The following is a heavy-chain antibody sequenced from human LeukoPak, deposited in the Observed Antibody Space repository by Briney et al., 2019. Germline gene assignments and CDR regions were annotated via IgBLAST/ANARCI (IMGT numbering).Heavy chain of an antibody. CDR3: ARRVLLRWPPNY. CDR1: GGSFSGYY. Sequence: PSETLSLTCAVYGGSFSGYYWSWIRQPPGKGLEWIGEINHSGSTNYNPSLKSRVTISVDTSKNQFSLKLSSVTAADTAVYYCARRVLLRWPPNYWGQGTLVTVSS. V-gene: IGHV4-34*01. D-gene: IGHD4-23*01. CDR2: INHSGST. J-gene: IGHJ4*02.